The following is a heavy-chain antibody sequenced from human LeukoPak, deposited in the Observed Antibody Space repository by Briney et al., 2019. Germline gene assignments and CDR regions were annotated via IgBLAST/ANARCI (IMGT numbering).Heavy chain of an antibody. Sequence: GGSLRLSCTTSGFTFGDYAMSWFRQAPGKGLEWVGFIRSRSFGGTPEYAASVKGRFTISRDNSNSIAYLQMSSLKSEDTAVYYCTKSYYDSSGYPVDWGQGTLVTVSS. V-gene: IGHV3-49*03. D-gene: IGHD3-22*01. J-gene: IGHJ4*02. CDR1: GFTFGDYA. CDR2: IRSRSFGGTP. CDR3: TKSYYDSSGYPVD.